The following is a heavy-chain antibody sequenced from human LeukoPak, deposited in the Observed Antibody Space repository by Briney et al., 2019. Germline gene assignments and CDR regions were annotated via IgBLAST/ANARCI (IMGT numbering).Heavy chain of an antibody. CDR3: ARGYCSSATCRHFDY. V-gene: IGHV1-18*01. CDR2: ISVYNGST. CDR1: GYAFTNYA. Sequence: EASVKVSCKASGYAFTNYAISWVRQAPGQGLEWMGWISVYNGSTNYAQKLQGRVTMTADTSTTTAYMELRSLRSDDTAVYYCARGYCSSATCRHFDYWGQGALVTVSS. D-gene: IGHD2-2*01. J-gene: IGHJ4*02.